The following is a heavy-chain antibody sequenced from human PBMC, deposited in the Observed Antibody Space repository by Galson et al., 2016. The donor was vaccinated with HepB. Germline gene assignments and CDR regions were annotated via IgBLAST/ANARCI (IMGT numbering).Heavy chain of an antibody. V-gene: IGHV3-33*01. CDR3: ARDYDSSGFWAFDI. J-gene: IGHJ3*02. D-gene: IGHD3-22*01. Sequence: SLRLSCAASGFTFSSYGMHWVRQAPGKGLEWVAVIWYDGSNKYYGDSVKGRFTISRDNSKNTLYLQMNSLRAEDTAVYYCARDYDSSGFWAFDIWGQGTMVAVSS. CDR2: IWYDGSNK. CDR1: GFTFSSYG.